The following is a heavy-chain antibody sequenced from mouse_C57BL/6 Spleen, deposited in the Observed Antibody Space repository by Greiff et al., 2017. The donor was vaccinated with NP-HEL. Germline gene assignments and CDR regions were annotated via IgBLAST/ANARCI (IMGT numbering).Heavy chain of an antibody. CDR2: ISDGGSYT. D-gene: IGHD2-9*01. V-gene: IGHV5-4*01. CDR1: GFTFGSYA. Sequence: VQLQQSGGGLVKPGGSLKLSCAASGFTFGSYAMSWVRQTPEKRLEWVATISDGGSYTYYPDNVKGRFTISRDNAKNNLYLQMSHLKSEDTAMYYCARSYYGYAWFAYWGQGTLVTVSA. J-gene: IGHJ3*01. CDR3: ARSYYGYAWFAY.